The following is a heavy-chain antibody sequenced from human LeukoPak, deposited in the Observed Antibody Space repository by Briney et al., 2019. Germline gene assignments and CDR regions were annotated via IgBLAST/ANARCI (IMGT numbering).Heavy chain of an antibody. Sequence: ASVKVSCKASGYTFTGYYMDWVRQAPGQGLEWMGWISPNSGGTNYAQKFQGRVTMTRDTSISTAYMELSRLRSDDTAVYYCATDLRTPTTVTTWWEGAFDIWGQGTMVTVSS. CDR3: ATDLRTPTTVTTWWEGAFDI. CDR1: GYTFTGYY. V-gene: IGHV1-2*02. CDR2: ISPNSGGT. D-gene: IGHD4-11*01. J-gene: IGHJ3*02.